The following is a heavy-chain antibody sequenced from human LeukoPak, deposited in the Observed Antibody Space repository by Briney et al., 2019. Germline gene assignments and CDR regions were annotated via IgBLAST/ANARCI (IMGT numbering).Heavy chain of an antibody. D-gene: IGHD6-13*01. CDR2: IYYSGST. CDR1: GGSISSSSYY. V-gene: IGHV4-39*01. CDR3: VRHESASSSWAGDWFDP. Sequence: PSETLSLTCTVSGGSISSSSYYWGWIRQPPGKGLEWIGSIYYSGSTYYNPSLKSRVTISVDTSKNQFSLKLSSVTAADTAVYYCVRHESASSSWAGDWFDPWGQGTLVTVSS. J-gene: IGHJ5*02.